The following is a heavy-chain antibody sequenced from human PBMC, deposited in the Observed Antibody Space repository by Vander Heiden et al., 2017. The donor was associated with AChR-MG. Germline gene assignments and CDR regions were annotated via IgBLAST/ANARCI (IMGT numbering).Heavy chain of an antibody. V-gene: IGHV1-2*06. D-gene: IGHD5-18*01. CDR2: INSNSGAT. CDR3: ARDRVDTPNWEFDP. CDR1: GYIFSGYF. J-gene: IGHJ5*02. Sequence: QVQLVQYGAEGTKPGASMKVSCKASGYIFSGYFIHWVGQAPGQGLQWMARINSNSGATEYAQRFQGRVTITRDTSITTAYMELSGLRSDDTAVYYCARDRVDTPNWEFDPWGRGTLVTVSS.